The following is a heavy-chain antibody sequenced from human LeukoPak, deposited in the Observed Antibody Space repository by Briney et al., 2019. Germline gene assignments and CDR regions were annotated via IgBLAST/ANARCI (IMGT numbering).Heavy chain of an antibody. V-gene: IGHV1-69*05. CDR1: GGTFSSYA. D-gene: IGHD1-7*01. J-gene: IGHJ6*03. CDR2: IIPIFGTA. Sequence: GASVKVSCKASGGTFSSYAISWVRQAPGQGLEWMGGIIPIFGTANYAQEFQGRVTITTDESTSTAYMELSSLRSEDTAVYYCARAQLELPADYYYYYMDVWGKGTTVTVSS. CDR3: ARAQLELPADYYYYYMDV.